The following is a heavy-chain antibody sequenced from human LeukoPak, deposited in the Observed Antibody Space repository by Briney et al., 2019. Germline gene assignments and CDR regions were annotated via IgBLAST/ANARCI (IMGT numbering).Heavy chain of an antibody. CDR3: AAYGLGSSRRFDP. J-gene: IGHJ5*02. Sequence: SETLSLTCTVSGGSISSAGYYWTWIRQHQGKGLEWIGYIYYSGSTYYSPSLKSRVTVSLDTSKNQFSLNLSSVTAADTAVYYCAAYGLGSSRRFDPWGQGTLVTVSS. CDR2: IYYSGST. D-gene: IGHD3-10*01. CDR1: GGSISSAGYY. V-gene: IGHV4-31*03.